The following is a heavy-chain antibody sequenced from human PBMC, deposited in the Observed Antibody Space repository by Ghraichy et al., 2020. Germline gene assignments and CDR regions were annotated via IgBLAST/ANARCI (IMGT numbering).Heavy chain of an antibody. D-gene: IGHD2-15*01. CDR3: ARDVLAGIPGAH. CDR2: ISSSGSTI. V-gene: IGHV3-11*04. Sequence: LSLTCAASGFTFSDYYMSWIRQAPGKGLEWVSYISSSGSTIYYADSVKGRFTISRDNAKNSLYLQMNSLRAEDTAVYYCARDVLAGIPGAHWGQGTLVTVSS. CDR1: GFTFSDYY. J-gene: IGHJ4*02.